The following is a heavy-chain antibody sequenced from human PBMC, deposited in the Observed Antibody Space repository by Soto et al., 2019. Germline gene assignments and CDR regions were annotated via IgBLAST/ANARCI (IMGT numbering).Heavy chain of an antibody. CDR2: ISYDGSNK. CDR1: GFTFSSYS. V-gene: IGHV3-30*18. D-gene: IGHD6-13*01. Sequence: GGSLRLSCAASGFTFSSYSMNWVRQAPGKGLEWVAVISYDGSNKYYADSVKGRFTISRDNSKNTLYLQMNSLRAEDTAVYYCAKGEKIDSSSWQNFYMNAEYFQHRGQGTLVTVPS. J-gene: IGHJ1*01. CDR3: AKGEKIDSSSWQNFYMNAEYFQH.